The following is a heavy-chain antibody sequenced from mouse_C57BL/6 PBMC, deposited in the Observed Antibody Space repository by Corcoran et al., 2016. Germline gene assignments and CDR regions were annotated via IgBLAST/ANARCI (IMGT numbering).Heavy chain of an antibody. CDR1: GYTFTDYN. CDR3: ARGGVYDYDERYYYAMDY. J-gene: IGHJ4*01. CDR2: INPNNGGT. V-gene: IGHV1-18*01. Sequence: EVQLQQSGPELVKPGASVKIPCKASGYTFTDYNMDWVKQSHGKSIEWIGDINPNNGGTIYNQKFKGKATLTVDKSSSTAYMELRSLTSEDTAVYYCARGGVYDYDERYYYAMDYWGQGTSVTVSS. D-gene: IGHD2-4*01.